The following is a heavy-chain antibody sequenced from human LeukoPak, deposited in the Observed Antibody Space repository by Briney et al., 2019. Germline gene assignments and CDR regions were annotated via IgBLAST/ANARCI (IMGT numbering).Heavy chain of an antibody. CDR2: IKQDGSDK. CDR3: ARDSTRMAY. J-gene: IGHJ4*02. D-gene: IGHD1-26*01. V-gene: IGHV3-7*01. Sequence: GGPLRLSCAASGFTFTNYWMSWVRQAPGKGLEWVANIKQDGSDKYYVDSVKGRFTISRDNAKNSLYLQMNSLRAEDTAVYYCARDSTRMAYWGQGTLVTVSS. CDR1: GFTFTNYW.